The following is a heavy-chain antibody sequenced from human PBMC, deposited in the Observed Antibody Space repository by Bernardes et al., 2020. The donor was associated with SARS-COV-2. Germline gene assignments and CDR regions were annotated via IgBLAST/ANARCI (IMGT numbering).Heavy chain of an antibody. CDR3: AKYDGDCSSTSCYTFFDY. J-gene: IGHJ4*02. Sequence: GGSLRLSCTPSGFTFSSFAVGWVRQAPGRGLEWVSSISSGGGSTFSADSVKGRFTISRDNSKNTLSLQMNSLRAEDTAIYYCAKYDGDCSSTSCYTFFDYWGQGTLVTVSS. D-gene: IGHD2-2*02. CDR2: ISSGGGST. V-gene: IGHV3-23*01. CDR1: GFTFSSFA.